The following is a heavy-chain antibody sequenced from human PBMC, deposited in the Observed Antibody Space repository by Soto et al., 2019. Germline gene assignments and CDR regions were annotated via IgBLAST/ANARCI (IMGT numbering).Heavy chain of an antibody. V-gene: IGHV3-21*01. D-gene: IGHD2-2*01. Sequence: EVQLVESGGGLAKPGGSLRLSCAASGFTFSSYSMNWVRQAPGKGLEWVSSISSSSSYIYYADSVKGRFTISRDNAKNSLYLQMNSLRAEDTAVYYCARDFGGYCSSTSCSDYWGQGTLVTVSS. CDR2: ISSSSSYI. J-gene: IGHJ4*02. CDR1: GFTFSSYS. CDR3: ARDFGGYCSSTSCSDY.